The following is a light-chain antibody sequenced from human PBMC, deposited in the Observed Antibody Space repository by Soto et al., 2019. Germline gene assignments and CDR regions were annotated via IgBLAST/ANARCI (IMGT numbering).Light chain of an antibody. V-gene: IGKV3-20*01. CDR3: QQYGDAPPT. Sequence: VLTQSPGTLSLSPGERATLSCRASQRVSSNYLAWYQQKPGQPPRLLISGASSRSAGIPDRFSGSGSETDFTLAISRLEPDDFAMYHCQQYGDAPPTFGQGTKVDIK. CDR1: QRVSSNY. J-gene: IGKJ1*01. CDR2: GAS.